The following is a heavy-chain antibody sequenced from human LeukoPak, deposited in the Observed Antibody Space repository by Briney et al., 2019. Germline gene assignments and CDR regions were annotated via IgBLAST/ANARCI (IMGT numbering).Heavy chain of an antibody. CDR3: ARAQGELLAELDY. CDR1: GGTFTSYA. J-gene: IGHJ4*02. CDR2: IIPIFGTA. V-gene: IGHV1-69*01. D-gene: IGHD3-16*01. Sequence: GASVKVSCKASGGTFTSYAISWGRQAPGQGREWRGGIIPIFGTANYAQKFQGRGTITADESTSTDYMELSSLTSDYTAVSYCARAQGELLAELDYWGQGTLVTVSS.